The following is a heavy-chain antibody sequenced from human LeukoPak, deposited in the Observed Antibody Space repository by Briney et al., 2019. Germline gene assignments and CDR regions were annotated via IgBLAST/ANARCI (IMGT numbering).Heavy chain of an antibody. CDR1: GGTFSSYA. V-gene: IGHV1-69*06. CDR2: IIPIFGTA. CDR3: ANCSSTSCPEKGFDP. Sequence: SVKVSCKASGGTFSSYAISWVRQAPGQGLEWMGGIIPIFGTANYAQKFQGRVTITADKSTSTAYMELSSLRSEDTAVYYCANCSSTSCPEKGFDPWGQGTLVTVSS. D-gene: IGHD2-2*01. J-gene: IGHJ5*02.